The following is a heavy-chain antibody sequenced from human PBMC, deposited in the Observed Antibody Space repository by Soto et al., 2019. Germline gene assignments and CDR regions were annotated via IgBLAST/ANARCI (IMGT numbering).Heavy chain of an antibody. V-gene: IGHV3-23*01. Sequence: EVQLLESGGGLVQPGGSLRLSCAASGFSFSTFEMSWVRQAPGRGLEWVSVISDDGSRTYYADAVKGRFTISRDNSKHTLYLQMNRLTAEDTAVYACVKGGWLDFWGQGTLVTVSS. CDR3: VKGGWLDF. D-gene: IGHD3-16*01. J-gene: IGHJ5*01. CDR1: GFSFSTFE. CDR2: ISDDGSRT.